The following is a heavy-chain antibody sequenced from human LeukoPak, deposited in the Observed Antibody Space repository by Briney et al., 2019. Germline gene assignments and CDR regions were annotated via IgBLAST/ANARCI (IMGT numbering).Heavy chain of an antibody. V-gene: IGHV4-59*01. Sequence: SETLSLTCTVSGGSFGNYYWSWIRPPPGKGLEWIGYIYDSGTTNYNPSLKSRVTISVDTATNQFSLKLRSVTAADTAVYYCARDFSAAFDIWGQGTMVTVSS. CDR1: GGSFGNYY. CDR3: ARDFSAAFDI. J-gene: IGHJ3*02. CDR2: IYDSGTT. D-gene: IGHD2/OR15-2a*01.